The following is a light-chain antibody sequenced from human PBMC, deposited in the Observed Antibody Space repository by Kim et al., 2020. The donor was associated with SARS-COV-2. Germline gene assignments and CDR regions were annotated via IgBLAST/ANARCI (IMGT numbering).Light chain of an antibody. Sequence: SPGERATRYCRASQSVSGSYLAWYQKQPGRAPRLLIYGASSRGAGIPDRFSGSGSGTDFTLTINRLEPEDFAVYYCQQYGTSPWTFGQGTKVDIK. J-gene: IGKJ1*01. V-gene: IGKV3-20*01. CDR1: QSVSGSY. CDR2: GAS. CDR3: QQYGTSPWT.